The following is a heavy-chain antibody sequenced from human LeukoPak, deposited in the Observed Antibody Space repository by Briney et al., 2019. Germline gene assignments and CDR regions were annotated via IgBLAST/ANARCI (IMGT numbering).Heavy chain of an antibody. Sequence: GGSLRLSCAASGFTFSSYWMSWVRQAPGKGLEWVANIKQDGSEKYYVDSVKGRFTISRDNAKNSLYLQMNSLRAEDTAVYYCARDLFGYYYDSSGYYYAAYYYYGMDVWGQGTTVTVSS. V-gene: IGHV3-7*01. CDR1: GFTFSSYW. D-gene: IGHD3-22*01. CDR2: IKQDGSEK. J-gene: IGHJ6*02. CDR3: ARDLFGYYYDSSGYYYAAYYYYGMDV.